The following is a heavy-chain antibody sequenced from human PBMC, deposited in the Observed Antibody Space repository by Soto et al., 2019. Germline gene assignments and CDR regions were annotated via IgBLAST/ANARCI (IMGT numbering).Heavy chain of an antibody. D-gene: IGHD6-6*01. Sequence: GGSLRLSCAASGFTFTRYSMNWVRQAPGKGLEWVSSISSTTNYIYYGDSMKGRFTISRDNAKNKIFLELNGLTVDDTAVYYCARAREPEYSSSIFLDYWGRGXVVTVYS. J-gene: IGHJ4*01. CDR1: GFTFTRYS. V-gene: IGHV3-21*04. CDR2: ISSTTNYI. CDR3: ARAREPEYSSSIFLDY.